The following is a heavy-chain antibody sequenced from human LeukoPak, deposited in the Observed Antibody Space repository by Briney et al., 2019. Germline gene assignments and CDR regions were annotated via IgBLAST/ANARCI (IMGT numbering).Heavy chain of an antibody. CDR2: ISSSGSTM. D-gene: IGHD6-13*01. CDR1: GFTFSDYY. V-gene: IGHV3-11*01. J-gene: IGHJ4*02. CDR3: ARDMSSSWSERDLPDY. Sequence: GGSLRLSCAASGFTFSDYYMSWIRQAPGKGLEWVSYISSSGSTMNYADSVKGRFTISRDNAKNSLYLQMNSLRAEDTAVYYCARDMSSSWSERDLPDYWGQGTLVTVSS.